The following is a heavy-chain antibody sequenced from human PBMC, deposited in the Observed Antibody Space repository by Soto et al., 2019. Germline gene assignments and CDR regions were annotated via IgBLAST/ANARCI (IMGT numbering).Heavy chain of an antibody. CDR1: GFMFSTYA. CDR3: ARDQGRTVTRGDWFDP. Sequence: QVQLVESGGGVVQPGRSLRLSCAASGFMFSTYAMHWVRQAPGKGLEWVAVISYDGSDIYYGDSGKGRFTISRDNSRNTLYLEMNSLQTEDTAVFYCARDQGRTVTRGDWFDPWGQGNLVTVSS. J-gene: IGHJ5*02. CDR2: ISYDGSDI. D-gene: IGHD6-19*01. V-gene: IGHV3-30-3*01.